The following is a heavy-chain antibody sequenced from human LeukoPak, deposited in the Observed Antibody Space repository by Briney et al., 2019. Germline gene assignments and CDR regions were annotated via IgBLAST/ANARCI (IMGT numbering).Heavy chain of an antibody. CDR2: INPNSGGT. CDR1: GYTLTELS. Sequence: ASVKVSCKVSGYTLTELSMHWVRQAPGQGLEWMGWINPNSGGTNYAQKFQGRVTMTRDTSISTAYMELSRLRSDDTAVYYCARGVDTGDFDYWGQGTLVTVSS. CDR3: ARGVDTGDFDY. D-gene: IGHD3-10*01. J-gene: IGHJ4*02. V-gene: IGHV1-2*02.